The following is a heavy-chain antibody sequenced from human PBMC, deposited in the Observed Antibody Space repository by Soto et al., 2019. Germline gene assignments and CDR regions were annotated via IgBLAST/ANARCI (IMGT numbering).Heavy chain of an antibody. CDR3: ARVDSSGYYPYCYYGMDV. CDR1: GYTFTSYY. V-gene: IGHV1-8*01. J-gene: IGHJ6*02. D-gene: IGHD3-22*01. CDR2: MNPNSGNT. Sequence: ASVNVSCKASGYTFTSYYINWVRQATGQWPEWMGWMNPNSGNTGYAQKFQGRVTMTRNTYISTAYMELSSLRSEDTAVYYCARVDSSGYYPYCYYGMDVWGQGTTVTVSS.